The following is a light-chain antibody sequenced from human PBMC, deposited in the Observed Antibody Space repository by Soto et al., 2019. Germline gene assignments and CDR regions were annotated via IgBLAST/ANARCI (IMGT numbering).Light chain of an antibody. CDR3: QQYSKWPPWT. CDR2: RAS. J-gene: IGKJ1*01. V-gene: IGKV3-15*01. CDR1: QSLSDN. Sequence: EIVMTQSPATLAGSPGETVTLSCRASQSLSDNLAWYQQKPGQAPRLLIFRASTRATGVPARFSGRGSGTECTLTISGLQSEDFAVYHCQQYSKWPPWTFGPGTKVEIK.